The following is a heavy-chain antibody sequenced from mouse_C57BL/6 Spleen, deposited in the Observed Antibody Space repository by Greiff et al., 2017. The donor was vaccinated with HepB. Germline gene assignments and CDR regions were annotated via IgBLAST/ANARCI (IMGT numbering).Heavy chain of an antibody. J-gene: IGHJ4*01. Sequence: QVQLQQPGAELVKPGASVKMSCKASGYTFTSYWITWVKQRPGQGLEWMGDIYPGSGSTNYNEKFKSKATRTVDTSSSTSYMQLSSLTSEDSAVYSCARRRITTIVNYAMDYWGQGTSVTVSS. V-gene: IGHV1-55*01. CDR2: IYPGSGST. CDR1: GYTFTSYW. CDR3: ARRRITTIVNYAMDY. D-gene: IGHD2-4*01.